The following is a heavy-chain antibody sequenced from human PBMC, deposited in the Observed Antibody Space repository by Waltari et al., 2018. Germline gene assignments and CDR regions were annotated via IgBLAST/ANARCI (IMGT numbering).Heavy chain of an antibody. J-gene: IGHJ4*02. CDR3: ARGEGDILTGYYVSLYFDY. CDR2: IYHSGST. CDR1: GYSISSGYY. Sequence: QVQLQESGPGLVKPSETLSLTCAVSGYSISSGYYWGWIRQPPGKGLEWIGSIYHSGSTYSNPSRKSRVTISVDTSKNQFSLKLSSVTAADTAVYYCARGEGDILTGYYVSLYFDYWGQGTLVTVSS. V-gene: IGHV4-38-2*01. D-gene: IGHD3-9*01.